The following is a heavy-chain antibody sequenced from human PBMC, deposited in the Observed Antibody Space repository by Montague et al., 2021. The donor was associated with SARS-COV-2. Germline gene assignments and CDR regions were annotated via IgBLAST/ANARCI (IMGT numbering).Heavy chain of an antibody. CDR3: VRDQRRSNWNYPDY. CDR1: GGSISGYY. V-gene: IGHV4-4*07. D-gene: IGHD1-20*01. J-gene: IGHJ4*02. Sequence: SETLSLTCTVSGGSISGYYWSWFRQSAGKGLEWIGRIYNSGSTSXNPSLKSRVTMSVDTSKNQFSLKLSSVTAADTAVYYCVRDQRRSNWNYPDYWGQGTLVTVSS. CDR2: IYNSGST.